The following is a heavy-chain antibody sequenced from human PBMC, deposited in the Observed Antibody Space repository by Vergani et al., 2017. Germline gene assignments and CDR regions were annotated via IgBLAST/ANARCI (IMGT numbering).Heavy chain of an antibody. V-gene: IGHV1-58*02. J-gene: IGHJ3*02. CDR2: IVVGSGNT. CDR1: GFTFTSSA. Sequence: QMQLVQSGPEVKKPGTSVKVSCKASGFTFTSSAMQWVRQARGQRLEWIGWIVVGSGNTNYAQKFQERVTITRDRSTSTSYLELSILRSEDTAVYYCAADRWLRYYAFDIWGQGTMVTVSS. D-gene: IGHD5-12*01. CDR3: AADRWLRYYAFDI.